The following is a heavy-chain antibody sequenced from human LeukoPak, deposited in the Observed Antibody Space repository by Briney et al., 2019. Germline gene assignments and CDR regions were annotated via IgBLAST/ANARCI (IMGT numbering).Heavy chain of an antibody. CDR1: GFTFSSYS. CDR3: ATLSVVVVPAELN. D-gene: IGHD2-15*01. Sequence: GGSLRLSCAASGFTFSSYSMNWVRQAPGKGLEWVSSISSSSNFIYYADSVKGRFTISRDNAKNSLYLQMNSLRAEDTAVYYCATLSVVVVPAELNWGQGTLVTVSS. CDR2: ISSSSNFI. V-gene: IGHV3-21*04. J-gene: IGHJ4*02.